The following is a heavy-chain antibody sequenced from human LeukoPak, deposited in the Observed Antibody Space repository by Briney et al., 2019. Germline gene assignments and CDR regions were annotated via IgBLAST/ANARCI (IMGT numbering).Heavy chain of an antibody. J-gene: IGHJ4*02. CDR1: GFTFSSYS. V-gene: IGHV3-21*01. D-gene: IGHD6-25*01. CDR3: ARGHSSAWDHCFDH. CDR2: ISSSSSYI. Sequence: GGSLRLSCAASGFTFSSYSMNWVRQAPGKGLEWVSPISSSSSYIYYADSVKGRFTISRDNAKNSLYLQMNSLRAEDTAVYYCARGHSSAWDHCFDHWGQGSLVTVSS.